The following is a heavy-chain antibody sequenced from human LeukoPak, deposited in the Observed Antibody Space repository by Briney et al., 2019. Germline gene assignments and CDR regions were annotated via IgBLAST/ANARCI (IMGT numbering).Heavy chain of an antibody. J-gene: IGHJ4*02. V-gene: IGHV1-46*01. CDR1: GYTFTSYY. CDR2: INPSGGST. D-gene: IGHD3-22*01. CDR3: ARDGHNYDSSGYFVPSEYFDY. Sequence: ASVKVSCKASGYTFTSYYMHWVRQAPGQGLEWMGIINPSGGSTSYAQKFQGRVTMTRDTSTSTVYMELSSLRSEDTAVYYCARDGHNYDSSGYFVPSEYFDYWGQGTLVTVSS.